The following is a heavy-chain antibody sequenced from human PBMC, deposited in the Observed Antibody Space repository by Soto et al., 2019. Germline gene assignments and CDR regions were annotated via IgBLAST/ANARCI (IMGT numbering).Heavy chain of an antibody. CDR3: ARHLSGYGYVYFEY. J-gene: IGHJ4*02. CDR1: GGSISSNSYY. V-gene: IGHV4-39*01. Sequence: QLQLQESGPGLVKPSETQSLTCTVSGGSISSNSYYWAWIRQPPGKRLEWIGSGYHGGNTYYNPYHKSRVTISVDTSTNQFALKLNSVTAADTAVYYCARHLSGYGYVYFEYWGQGILVTVSS. CDR2: GYHGGNT. D-gene: IGHD5-18*01.